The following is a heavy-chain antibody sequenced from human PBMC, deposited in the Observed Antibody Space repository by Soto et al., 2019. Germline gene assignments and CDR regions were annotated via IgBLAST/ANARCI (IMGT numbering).Heavy chain of an antibody. CDR2: ISSSSSYI. V-gene: IGHV3-21*01. CDR3: ARDSNEDMTTVTLVRGFDP. Sequence: GGSLRLSCAASGFTFSSYSMNWVRQAPGKGLEWVSSISSSSSYIYYADSVKGRFTISRDNAKNSLYLQMNSLRAEDTAVYYCARDSNEDMTTVTLVRGFDPWGQGTLVTVSS. CDR1: GFTFSSYS. J-gene: IGHJ5*02. D-gene: IGHD4-17*01.